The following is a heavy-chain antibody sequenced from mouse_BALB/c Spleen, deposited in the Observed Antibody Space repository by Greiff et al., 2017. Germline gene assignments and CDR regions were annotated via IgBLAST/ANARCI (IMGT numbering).Heavy chain of an antibody. J-gene: IGHJ2*01. CDR3: ARHSPLLFDY. CDR1: GFTFSSYT. V-gene: IGHV5-12-2*01. Sequence: DVKLVESGGGLVQPGGSLKLSCAASGFTFSSYTMSWVRQTPEKRLEWVAYISNGGGSTYYPDTVKGRFTISRDNAKNTLYLQMSSLKSEDTAMYYCARHSPLLFDYWGQGTTLTVSS. CDR2: ISNGGGST.